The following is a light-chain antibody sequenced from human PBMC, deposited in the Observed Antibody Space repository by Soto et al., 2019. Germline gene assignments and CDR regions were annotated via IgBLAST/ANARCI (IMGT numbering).Light chain of an antibody. CDR3: QKYGNFWT. V-gene: IGKV3-20*01. CDR2: GVY. CDR1: QTGSNSY. J-gene: IGKJ1*01. Sequence: IVLTQSPGTLSLSPGERATLSCRASQTGSNSYLAWYQHKSGQAPRLLIYGVYTRASGIPDRFSGSGSGTDFSLTIRRLEPDDFAVYYCQKYGNFWTFGQGTKVDIK.